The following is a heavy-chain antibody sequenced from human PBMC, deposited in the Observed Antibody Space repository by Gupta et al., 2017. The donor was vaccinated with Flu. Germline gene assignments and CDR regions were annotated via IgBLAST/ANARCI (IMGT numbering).Heavy chain of an antibody. CDR3: ARSRRQHRVEYYYGMDV. Sequence: SFSDYYMSWIRQAPGKGLEWLSYISSSGSAIYSADSVKGRFTISKDNAKNSLYLQMNSLRAEDTAVYYCARSRRQHRVEYYYGMDVWGQGTAVTVSS. CDR1: SFSDYY. CDR2: ISSSGSAI. V-gene: IGHV3-11*01. J-gene: IGHJ6*02. D-gene: IGHD6-13*01.